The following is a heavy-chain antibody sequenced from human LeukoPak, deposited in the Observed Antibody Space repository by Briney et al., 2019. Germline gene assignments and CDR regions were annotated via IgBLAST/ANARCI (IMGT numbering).Heavy chain of an antibody. Sequence: GGSLRLSCAASGFTFSSYAMHWVRQAPGKGLEWVAVIWYDGTNKYYADSVKGRFTISKDISKNTLYLQMNSLRAEDTALYYCAREYGSGSLDYWGQGTLVTVSS. J-gene: IGHJ4*02. CDR3: AREYGSGSLDY. CDR2: IWYDGTNK. CDR1: GFTFSSYA. V-gene: IGHV3-33*08. D-gene: IGHD3-10*01.